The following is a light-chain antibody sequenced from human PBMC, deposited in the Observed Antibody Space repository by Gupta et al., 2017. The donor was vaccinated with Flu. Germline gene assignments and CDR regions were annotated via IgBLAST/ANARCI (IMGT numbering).Light chain of an antibody. J-gene: IGKJ4*01. Sequence: GDRVTITCRASQSVDKYLAWYQQKPGEAPKFLIYRASTLESGVPSRFDGTGSGTEFTLTISSLQPDDFATYYCQQYHRYPLTFGGGTRVDI. V-gene: IGKV1-5*03. CDR1: QSVDKY. CDR2: RAS. CDR3: QQYHRYPLT.